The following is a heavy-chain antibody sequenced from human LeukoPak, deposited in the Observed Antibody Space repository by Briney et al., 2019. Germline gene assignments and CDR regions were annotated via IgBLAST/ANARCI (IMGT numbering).Heavy chain of an antibody. CDR1: GGFISTSAFY. CDR3: ARQISDYYYYYMDV. J-gene: IGHJ6*03. D-gene: IGHD2/OR15-2a*01. Sequence: SETLSLTCTVSGGFISTSAFYWGWIRQPPGKGLEWIGSIYDSGNEFYNPSLKSRVTISADTSKNQFSLKLNSVTAADTAMYYCARQISDYYYYYMDVWGEGITVTVSS. V-gene: IGHV4-39*01. CDR2: IYDSGNE.